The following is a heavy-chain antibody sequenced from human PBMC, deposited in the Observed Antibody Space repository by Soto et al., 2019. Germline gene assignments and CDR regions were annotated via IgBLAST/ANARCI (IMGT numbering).Heavy chain of an antibody. D-gene: IGHD2-15*01. J-gene: IGHJ4*02. CDR3: ASSVVVPSTMNYFDY. V-gene: IGHV5-51*01. CDR1: GYSFSNYW. Sequence: PGGSLKISCNGSGYSFSNYWIAWVRQMPWKGLEWMGIIFPADSDTKYSPSFQGQVTISADKSISTAYLQWSSLKASDTAMYYCASSVVVPSTMNYFDYWGQGSLVTVSS. CDR2: IFPADSDT.